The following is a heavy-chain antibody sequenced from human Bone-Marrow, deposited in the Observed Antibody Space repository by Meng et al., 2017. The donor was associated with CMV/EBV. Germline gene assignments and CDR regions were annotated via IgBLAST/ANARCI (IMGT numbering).Heavy chain of an antibody. CDR2: LSYGGSI. J-gene: IGHJ6*02. CDR3: AKIFPSDHYKYTMDV. CDR1: GASISSSSYF. D-gene: IGHD1-14*01. Sequence: SETLSLTCTVSGASISSSSYFWDWIRQSPGKGLEWIGSLSYGGSIYYNSSLKSRVAISVDMSKNQITLRLRSVNAADTAVYYCAKIFPSDHYKYTMDVWGQGTTVTVSS. V-gene: IGHV4-39*06.